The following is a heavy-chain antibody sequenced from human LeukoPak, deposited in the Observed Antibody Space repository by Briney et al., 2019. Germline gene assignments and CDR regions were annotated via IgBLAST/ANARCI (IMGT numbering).Heavy chain of an antibody. CDR3: ARDNPTWGY. D-gene: IGHD3-16*01. CDR2: IKQDGSEK. Sequence: GGSLRLSCAASGFTFSSYAMSWVRQAPGKGLEWVASIKQDGSEKDYVDSVKGRFTISRDNAKNSLYLQMNSLRAEDTAVYYCARDNPTWGYWGQGTLVTVSS. J-gene: IGHJ4*02. CDR1: GFTFSSYA. V-gene: IGHV3-7*01.